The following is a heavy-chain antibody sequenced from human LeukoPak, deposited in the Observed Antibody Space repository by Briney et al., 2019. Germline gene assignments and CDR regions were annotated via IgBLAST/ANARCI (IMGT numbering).Heavy chain of an antibody. Sequence: SETLSLTCTVSGGSISIYYWSWIRQPPGKGLEWIGYIYDSGSTNYNPSLKSRVTISVDTSKNQFSLKLSSVTAADTAVYYCASLTTAEAFDIWGQGTMVTVSS. CDR1: GGSISIYY. V-gene: IGHV4-59*01. CDR2: IYDSGST. CDR3: ASLTTAEAFDI. J-gene: IGHJ3*02. D-gene: IGHD3-22*01.